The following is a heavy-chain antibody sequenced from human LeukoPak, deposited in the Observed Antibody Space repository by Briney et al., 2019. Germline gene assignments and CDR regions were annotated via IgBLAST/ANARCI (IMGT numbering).Heavy chain of an antibody. V-gene: IGHV1-69*04. CDR1: GGTFSSYA. Sequence: ASVKVSCKASGGTFSSYAITWVRQAPGQGLEWMGRIIPILGIATYAQNFQGRVTITADKSTSTAYMELSSLKSEDTAVYYCARDLVVSCSSTSCSVAPSDFWGQGTLVTVSS. CDR2: IIPILGIA. CDR3: ARDLVVSCSSTSCSVAPSDF. D-gene: IGHD2-2*01. J-gene: IGHJ4*02.